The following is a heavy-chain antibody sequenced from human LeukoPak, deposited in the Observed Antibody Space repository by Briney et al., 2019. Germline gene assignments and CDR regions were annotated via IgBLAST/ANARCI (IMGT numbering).Heavy chain of an antibody. CDR2: IIPILGIA. CDR1: GGTFTSYA. D-gene: IGHD1-20*01. CDR3: ARDGYNWIPNDAFDI. J-gene: IGHJ3*02. V-gene: IGHV1-69*04. Sequence: SVKVSCKASGGTFTSYAISWVRQAPGQGLEWMGRIIPILGIANYAQKFQGRVTITADKSTSTAYMELSSLRSEDTAVYYCARDGYNWIPNDAFDIWGQGTMVTVSS.